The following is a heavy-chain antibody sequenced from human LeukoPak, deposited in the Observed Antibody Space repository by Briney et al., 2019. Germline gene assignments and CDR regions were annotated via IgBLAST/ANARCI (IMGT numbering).Heavy chain of an antibody. V-gene: IGHV3-7*01. CDR3: AREPMVRGDGMDV. D-gene: IGHD3-10*01. Sequence: GGSLRLSCAASGFTFSNNWMSWVRQAPGKGLEWVANIKQDGSEKYYVDSVKGRFTISRDNAKNSLYLQMNSLRAEDTAVYYCAREPMVRGDGMDVWGQGTTVTVSS. J-gene: IGHJ6*02. CDR1: GFTFSNNW. CDR2: IKQDGSEK.